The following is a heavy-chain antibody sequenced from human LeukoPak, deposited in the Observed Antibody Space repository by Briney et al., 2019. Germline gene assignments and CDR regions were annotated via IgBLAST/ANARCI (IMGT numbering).Heavy chain of an antibody. CDR1: GGSISSSSYY. CDR2: IYYSGST. CDR3: VRADYNGGNPGSFDI. V-gene: IGHV4-39*07. J-gene: IGHJ3*02. D-gene: IGHD2-8*01. Sequence: SETLSLTCTVSGGSISSSSYYWGWIRQPPGKGLEWIGNIYYSGSTYYNPSLKSRVTISVDTSKNQFSLTLNSVTAADTAVYYCVRADYNGGNPGSFDIWGRGTMVTVSS.